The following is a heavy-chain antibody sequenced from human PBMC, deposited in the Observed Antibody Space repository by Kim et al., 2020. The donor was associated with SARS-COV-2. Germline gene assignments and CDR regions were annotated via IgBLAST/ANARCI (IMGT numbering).Heavy chain of an antibody. CDR3: ASSGSYVYYFDY. D-gene: IGHD1-26*01. V-gene: IGHV1-46*01. Sequence: SSAPKYQGRVTMTRDTSTSTVYMELSSLRSEDTAVYYCASSGSYVYYFDYWGQGTLVTVSS. J-gene: IGHJ4*02.